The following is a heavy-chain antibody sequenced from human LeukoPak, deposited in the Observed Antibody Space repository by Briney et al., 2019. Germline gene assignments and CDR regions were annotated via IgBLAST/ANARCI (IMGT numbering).Heavy chain of an antibody. CDR2: IYHSGST. D-gene: IGHD6-13*01. V-gene: IGHV4-39*07. J-gene: IGHJ3*02. CDR1: GDSINSSSYF. CDR3: AIRYSSSWHSDAFDI. Sequence: SETLSLTCTVSGDSINSSSYFWGWIRQPPGKGLEWIGSIYHSGSTSYNPSLKSRVTISVDTSKNQFSLKLSSVTAADTAVYYCAIRYSSSWHSDAFDIWGQGARVTVSS.